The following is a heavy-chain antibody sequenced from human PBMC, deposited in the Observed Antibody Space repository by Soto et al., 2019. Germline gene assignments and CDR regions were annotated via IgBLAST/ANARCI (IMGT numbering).Heavy chain of an antibody. CDR1: GYTFTRYG. CDR3: ARVGSIANGGMDV. D-gene: IGHD6-6*01. Sequence: ASVNVSCKASGYTFTRYGGSWVRQAPGQGLEWMGWISAYNGNTNYAQELQGRVTMTTDTSTSTAYMELRSLRSDDTAVYYCARVGSIANGGMDVWGQGTTVTVSS. J-gene: IGHJ6*02. V-gene: IGHV1-18*01. CDR2: ISAYNGNT.